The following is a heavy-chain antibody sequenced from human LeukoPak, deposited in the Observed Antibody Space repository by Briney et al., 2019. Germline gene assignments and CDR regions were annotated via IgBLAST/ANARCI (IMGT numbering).Heavy chain of an antibody. Sequence: SETLSLTCAVSGGSISSGGYSWSWIRQPPGTGLEWIGYIYHSGSTHYNPSLKSRVTISVDRSKNQFSLKLSSVTAADTAVYYCARLLSITMVRGVIPDAFDIWGQGTMVTVSS. CDR3: ARLLSITMVRGVIPDAFDI. J-gene: IGHJ3*02. D-gene: IGHD3-10*01. CDR2: IYHSGST. CDR1: GGSISSGGYS. V-gene: IGHV4-30-2*01.